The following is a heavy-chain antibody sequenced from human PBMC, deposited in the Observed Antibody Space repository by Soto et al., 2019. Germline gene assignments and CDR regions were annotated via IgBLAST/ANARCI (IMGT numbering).Heavy chain of an antibody. CDR1: GGSISSYY. D-gene: IGHD6-13*01. V-gene: IGHV4-59*01. CDR2: IYYSGST. CDR3: ARERAAAGNWSDP. J-gene: IGHJ5*02. Sequence: SETLSLTCTVSGGSISSYYWSWIRQPPGKGLEWIGYIYYSGSTNYNPSLKSRVTISVDTSKNQFSLKLSSVTAADTAVYYCARERAAAGNWSDPWGQGTLVTAPQ.